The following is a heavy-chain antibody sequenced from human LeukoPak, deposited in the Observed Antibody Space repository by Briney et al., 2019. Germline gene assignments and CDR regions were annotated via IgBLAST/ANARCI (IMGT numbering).Heavy chain of an antibody. Sequence: PSETLSLTCAGYGASFSYDYWSWIRQAPGKGLEWIGEINHSGSITYNPSLKSRVTISAEKSKSQFSLRLTSVTAADTAVYYCAKGVWAPRFDSWGQGTLVTVSS. J-gene: IGHJ5*01. D-gene: IGHD7-27*01. V-gene: IGHV4-34*01. CDR2: INHSGSI. CDR1: GASFSYDY. CDR3: AKGVWAPRFDS.